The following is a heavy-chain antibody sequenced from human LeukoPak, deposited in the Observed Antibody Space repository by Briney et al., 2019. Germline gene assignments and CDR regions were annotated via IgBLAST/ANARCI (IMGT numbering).Heavy chain of an antibody. D-gene: IGHD4-17*01. CDR1: GFTFSGST. CDR3: TGQPNYGDYPN. Sequence: PGGSLRLSCAASGFTFSGSTMHWVRQASGKGLEWVGRIRNKANSYATAYVESVKGRFTISRDDSKNTVYLQMNSLKTEDTAVYYCTGQPNYGDYPNWGQGTLVTVSS. J-gene: IGHJ4*02. V-gene: IGHV3-73*01. CDR2: IRNKANSYAT.